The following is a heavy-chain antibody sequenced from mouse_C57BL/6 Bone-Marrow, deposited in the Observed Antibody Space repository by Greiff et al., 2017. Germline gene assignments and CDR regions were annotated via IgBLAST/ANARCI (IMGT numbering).Heavy chain of an antibody. Sequence: VQLQQSGAELVRPGASVKLSCTASGFNIKDDYMHWVKQRPEQGLEWIGWIDPENGDTEYASKFQGKANITADTSSNTAYLQLSSLTSEDTAVYYCTTWDDYCYAMDYWGQGTSVTVSS. CDR2: IDPENGDT. CDR1: GFNIKDDY. J-gene: IGHJ4*01. D-gene: IGHD2-4*01. V-gene: IGHV14-4*01. CDR3: TTWDDYCYAMDY.